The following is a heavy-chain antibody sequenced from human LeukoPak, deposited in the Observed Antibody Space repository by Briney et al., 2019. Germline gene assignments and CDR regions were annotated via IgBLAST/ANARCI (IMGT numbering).Heavy chain of an antibody. J-gene: IGHJ6*04. CDR2: ISYDGSNK. V-gene: IGHV3-30*18. CDR1: GFTFSSYG. CDR3: AKRLSGYDSYYYYGMDV. Sequence: PGGSLRLSCAASGFTFSSYGMHWVRQAPGKGLEWVAVISYDGSNKYYADSVKGRFTISRDNSKNTLYLQMNSLRAEDTAVYYCAKRLSGYDSYYYYGMDVWGKGTTVTVSS. D-gene: IGHD5-12*01.